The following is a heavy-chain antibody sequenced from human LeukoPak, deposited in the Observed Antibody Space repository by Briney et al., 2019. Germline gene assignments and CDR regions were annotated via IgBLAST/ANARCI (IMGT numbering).Heavy chain of an antibody. V-gene: IGHV3-53*01. CDR2: LYSDGNI. J-gene: IGHJ4*02. D-gene: IGHD2-2*01. Sequence: GGSLRLSCVASGFIVRSHYMSWVRQAPGKGLEWVSFLYSDGNIYYADSVKGRFTISRDTSKNTLNLQMNSLRAEDTAVYYCARGGYCSSTSCYYFDYWGQGTLVTVSS. CDR1: GFIVRSHY. CDR3: ARGGYCSSTSCYYFDY.